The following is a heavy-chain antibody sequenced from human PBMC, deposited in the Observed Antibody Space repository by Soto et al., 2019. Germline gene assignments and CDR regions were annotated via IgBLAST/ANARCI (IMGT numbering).Heavy chain of an antibody. CDR2: IDPSDSYT. V-gene: IGHV5-10-1*01. CDR1: GYSFTSYW. Sequence: GESLKISCKGSGYSFTSYWISWVRQMPGKGLEWMGRIDPSDSYTNYSPSFQGHVTISADKSISTAYLQWSSLKASDTATYYCARHSYYDFWSGPYGMDVWGQGTMVTVPS. CDR3: ARHSYYDFWSGPYGMDV. D-gene: IGHD3-3*01. J-gene: IGHJ6*02.